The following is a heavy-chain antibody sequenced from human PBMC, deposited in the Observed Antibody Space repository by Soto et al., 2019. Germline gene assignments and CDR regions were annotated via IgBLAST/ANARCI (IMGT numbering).Heavy chain of an antibody. J-gene: IGHJ5*02. V-gene: IGHV4-34*01. Sequence: KASETLSLTCAVYGGSFSGYYWSWIRQPPGKGLEWIGEINHSGSTNYNPYLKSRVTISVDTSKNQFSLKLSSVTAADTAVYYCAREGGYYFLAAGNDGFDPWGQGTLVTVSS. CDR2: INHSGST. CDR1: GGSFSGYY. D-gene: IGHD5-12*01. CDR3: AREGGYYFLAAGNDGFDP.